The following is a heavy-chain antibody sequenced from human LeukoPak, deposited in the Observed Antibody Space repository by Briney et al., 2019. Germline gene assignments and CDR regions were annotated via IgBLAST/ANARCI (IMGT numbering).Heavy chain of an antibody. D-gene: IGHD3-10*01. CDR1: GYTFTAYY. CDR3: AGSLWFGELFA. CDR2: INPNSGGT. Sequence: GASVKVSCKASGYTFTAYYIHWVRQAPGQGLEWMGWINPNSGGTNYAQKFQGRVTMTRDTSISTAYMELSRLRSDDTAVYYCAGSLWFGELFAWGQGTLVTVSS. V-gene: IGHV1-2*02. J-gene: IGHJ5*02.